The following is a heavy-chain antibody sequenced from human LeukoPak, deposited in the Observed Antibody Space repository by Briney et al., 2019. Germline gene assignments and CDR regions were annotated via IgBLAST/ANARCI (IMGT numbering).Heavy chain of an antibody. CDR2: FDPEDGET. Sequence: ASVKVSSKVSGYTLTELSMHWVRQAPGKGLEWMGGFDPEDGETIYAQKFQGRVTMTEDTSTDTAYMELSSLRSEDTAVYYCATDRNRNIVVVPAARDAFDIWGQGTMVTVSS. D-gene: IGHD2-2*01. J-gene: IGHJ3*02. V-gene: IGHV1-24*01. CDR3: ATDRNRNIVVVPAARDAFDI. CDR1: GYTLTELS.